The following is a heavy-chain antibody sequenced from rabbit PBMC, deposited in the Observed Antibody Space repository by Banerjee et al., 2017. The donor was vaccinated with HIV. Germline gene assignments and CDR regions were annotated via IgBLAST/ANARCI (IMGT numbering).Heavy chain of an antibody. D-gene: IGHD1-1*01. Sequence: QSLEESGGDLVKPGASLTLTCTASGFSFSSGYYMCWVRQAPGKGLEWIGCTNAGSSGKIYYASWAKGRFTISKTSSTTVTLQMTSLTAADTATYFCARGYGSESGNYGEYDLWGPGTLVTVS. CDR3: ARGYGSESGNYGEYDL. CDR1: GFSFSSGYY. V-gene: IGHV1S40*01. J-gene: IGHJ4*01. CDR2: TNAGSSGKI.